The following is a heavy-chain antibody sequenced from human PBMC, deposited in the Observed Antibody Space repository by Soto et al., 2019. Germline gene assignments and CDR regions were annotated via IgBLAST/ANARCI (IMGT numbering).Heavy chain of an antibody. CDR2: IYYSGST. CDR1: GGSISSYY. CDR3: ARVVRAGSSGWYQDY. Sequence: SETLSLTCTVSGGSISSYYWSWIRQPPGKGLEWIGYIYYSGSTNYNPSLKSRVTISVDTSKDQFSLKLSSVTAADTAVYYCARVVRAGSSGWYQDYWGQGTLVTVSS. V-gene: IGHV4-59*01. J-gene: IGHJ4*02. D-gene: IGHD6-19*01.